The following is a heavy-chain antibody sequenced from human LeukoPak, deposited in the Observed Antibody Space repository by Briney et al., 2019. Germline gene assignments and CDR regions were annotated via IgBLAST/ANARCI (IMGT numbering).Heavy chain of an antibody. CDR1: GYSFTSYW. Sequence: GESLKISCKGSGYSFTSYWIGWVRQMPGKGLEWMGIIYPGDSDTRYSPSFQGQVTISADKSINTAYLQWSSLKASDTAMYYCARRQGCSSTSCPPDSWGQGTLVTVSS. J-gene: IGHJ4*02. CDR3: ARRQGCSSTSCPPDS. CDR2: IYPGDSDT. V-gene: IGHV5-51*01. D-gene: IGHD2-2*01.